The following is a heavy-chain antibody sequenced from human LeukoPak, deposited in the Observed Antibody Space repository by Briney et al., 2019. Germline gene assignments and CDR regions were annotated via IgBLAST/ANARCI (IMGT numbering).Heavy chain of an antibody. D-gene: IGHD5-24*01. CDR1: GGSFSGYY. CDR3: ARSRGPRREYFQH. CDR2: INHSGST. J-gene: IGHJ1*01. V-gene: IGHV4-34*01. Sequence: PSETLSLTCAVYGGSFSGYYWSWIRQPPGKGLEWIGEINHSGSTNYNPSLKSRVTISVDTSKNQFSLKLSSVTAADTAVYYCARSRGPRREYFQHWGQGTLVTVSS.